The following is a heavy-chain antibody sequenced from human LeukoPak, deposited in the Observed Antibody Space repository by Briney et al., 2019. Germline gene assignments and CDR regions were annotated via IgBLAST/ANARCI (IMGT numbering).Heavy chain of an antibody. V-gene: IGHV3-21*01. CDR3: ARDRHLYGGEEVFDY. Sequence: PGGSLRLSCAASGFTFSSYAMSWVRQAPGKGLEWVSSITASSTAIYSADSVKGRFTISRDNAKNFLYLQMNSLRAEDTAVYYCARDRHLYGGEEVFDYWGQGTLVTVSS. J-gene: IGHJ4*02. CDR2: ITASSTAI. CDR1: GFTFSSYA. D-gene: IGHD4-23*01.